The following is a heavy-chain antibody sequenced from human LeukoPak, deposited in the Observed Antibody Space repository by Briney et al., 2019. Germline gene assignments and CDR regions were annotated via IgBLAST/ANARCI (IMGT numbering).Heavy chain of an antibody. J-gene: IGHJ2*01. V-gene: IGHV3-48*04. CDR2: ISSSSSTI. Sequence: GGSLRLSCAASGFTFSSYSMNWVRQAPGKGLEWVSYISSSSSTIYYADSVKGRFTISRDNAKNSLYLQMNSLRAEDTAVYYCARVGAVGVRYFDLWGRGTLVTVSS. CDR3: ARVGAVGVRYFDL. D-gene: IGHD1-26*01. CDR1: GFTFSSYS.